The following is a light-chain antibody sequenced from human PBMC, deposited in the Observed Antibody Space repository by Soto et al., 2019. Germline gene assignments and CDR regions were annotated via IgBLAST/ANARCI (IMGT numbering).Light chain of an antibody. Sequence: DIPMTQSPSTLSASVGDRVTITCRARQSINSWLAWYQQKPGKAPKLLIYAASSLKIGVRSRFSGSGSGPEFTLTISSLQPYDSPTYYCQQYNTYLTFGQRTMVEIK. V-gene: IGKV1-5*01. CDR3: QQYNTYLT. J-gene: IGKJ1*01. CDR2: AAS. CDR1: QSINSW.